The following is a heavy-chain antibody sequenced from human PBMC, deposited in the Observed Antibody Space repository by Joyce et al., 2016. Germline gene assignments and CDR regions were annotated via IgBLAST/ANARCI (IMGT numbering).Heavy chain of an antibody. D-gene: IGHD4-17*01. CDR1: GDSISSYY. V-gene: IGHV4-59*01. CDR3: ARDRAYGDWGYYYYYYGMDV. J-gene: IGHJ6*02. CDR2: IYYSGST. Sequence: QVQLQESGPGLVKPSETLSLTCTVSGDSISSYYWSWIRQPPGKGLEWIGYIYYSGSTNYNPSLKSRVTISVDTSKNQFSLKLSSVTAADTAVYYCARDRAYGDWGYYYYYYGMDVWGQGTTVTVSS.